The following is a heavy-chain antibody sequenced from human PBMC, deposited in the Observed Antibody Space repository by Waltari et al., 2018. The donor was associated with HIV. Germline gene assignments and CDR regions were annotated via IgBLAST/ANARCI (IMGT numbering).Heavy chain of an antibody. D-gene: IGHD2-2*01. Sequence: EVQLVSSGGGLVQPGGSLILPCAAPGFTFSSYWMSWVRQAPGKGLEVVANIKQDGGEKYYVDSVKGRFAISRDNAQNSLYLQMNNLRAEDTAVYFCATSRTFDYWGQGTLVTVSS. CDR2: IKQDGGEK. CDR3: ATSRTFDY. CDR1: GFTFSSYW. J-gene: IGHJ4*02. V-gene: IGHV3-7*01.